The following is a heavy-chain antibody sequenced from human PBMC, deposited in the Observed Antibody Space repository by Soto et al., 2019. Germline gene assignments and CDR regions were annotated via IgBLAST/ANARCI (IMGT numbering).Heavy chain of an antibody. V-gene: IGHV1-18*04. J-gene: IGHJ6*02. Sequence: GASVKVSCKASGYTFSSYGISWVRQAPRQGLEWMGWISAYNGNTNDAQKLQGRVTMTTDTSTSTAYMELRSLRSDDTAVYYCARVGTARARIYYYGMDVWGQGTTVTVSS. D-gene: IGHD5-18*01. CDR2: ISAYNGNT. CDR3: ARVGTARARIYYYGMDV. CDR1: GYTFSSYG.